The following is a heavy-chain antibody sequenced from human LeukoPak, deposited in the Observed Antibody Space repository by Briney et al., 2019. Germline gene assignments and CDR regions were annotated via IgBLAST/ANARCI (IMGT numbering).Heavy chain of an antibody. CDR3: ARAGIPGYCTNVTCSNWLDP. J-gene: IGHJ5*02. Sequence: SVKVSCKASGYTFTGHYIHWVRQAPGQGLEWMGGIIPMFDTPNYAQRLQGRVTITADKSTKTAYMELTSLRSEDTAVYYCARAGIPGYCTNVTCSNWLDPWGQGTLVTVSS. CDR1: GYTFTGHY. V-gene: IGHV1-69*06. CDR2: IIPMFDTP. D-gene: IGHD2-8*01.